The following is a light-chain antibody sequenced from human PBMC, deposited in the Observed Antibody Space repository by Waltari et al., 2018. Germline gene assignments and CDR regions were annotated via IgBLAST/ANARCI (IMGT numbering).Light chain of an antibody. CDR2: KDT. CDR3: QSTDRSDRWV. Sequence: SYELTQPPSVSVSPGPTAAIPCSGNPLPKQYVYWYQPKPGQAPVLLIYKDTDRPSGIPERFSGSTSGTTVTLTISGVQAEDEADYYCQSTDRSDRWVFGGGTKLTVL. CDR1: PLPKQY. V-gene: IGLV3-25*03. J-gene: IGLJ3*02.